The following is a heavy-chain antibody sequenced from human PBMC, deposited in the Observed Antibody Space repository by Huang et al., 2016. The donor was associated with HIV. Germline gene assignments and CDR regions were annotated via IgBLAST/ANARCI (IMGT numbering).Heavy chain of an antibody. CDR1: GGSIRSSSYY. V-gene: IGHV4-39*01. CDR2: IYYSGNT. J-gene: IGHJ6*02. Sequence: LQLQESGPGLVKSSETLSLICTVSGGSIRSSSYYWGWIRQPPGKGPEWVGSIYYSGNTYYNPPRKSRVTISVDTSKNQFSLKVNAVTAADTAVYYCARHGRVAGHYYNNMDVWGRGTTVTVSS. D-gene: IGHD6-19*01. CDR3: ARHGRVAGHYYNNMDV.